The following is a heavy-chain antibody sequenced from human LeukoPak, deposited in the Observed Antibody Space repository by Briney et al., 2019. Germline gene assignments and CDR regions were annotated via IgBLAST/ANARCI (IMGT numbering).Heavy chain of an antibody. CDR3: IRDRTVTTLFDH. CDR1: GFTFSSYW. Sequence: PGGSLRLSCSASGFTFSSYWMHWVRQAPGKGLEWVSRIKTDGTITGYADSVKGRFTISRDNAKNTLYLQMNSLRAEDTAVYYCIRDRTVTTLFDHWGQGTLVTVSS. D-gene: IGHD4-17*01. CDR2: IKTDGTIT. J-gene: IGHJ4*02. V-gene: IGHV3-74*01.